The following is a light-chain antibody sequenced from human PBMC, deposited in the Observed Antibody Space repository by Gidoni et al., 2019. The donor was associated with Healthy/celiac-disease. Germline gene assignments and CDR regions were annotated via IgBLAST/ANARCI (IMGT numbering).Light chain of an antibody. CDR1: QSVSSY. V-gene: IGKV3-11*01. Sequence: EIVLTQSPATLSSSPGERATLSCRASQSVSSYLAWYQQKPGQAPRLLIYDASNRATGIPARCSGSGSGTDVTLTISSLEHEDFAVYYCQQRSNWPPFTFGPGTKVDIK. J-gene: IGKJ3*01. CDR2: DAS. CDR3: QQRSNWPPFT.